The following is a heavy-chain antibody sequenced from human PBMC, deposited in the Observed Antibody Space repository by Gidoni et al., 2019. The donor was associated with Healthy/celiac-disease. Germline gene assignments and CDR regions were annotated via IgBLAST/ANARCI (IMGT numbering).Heavy chain of an antibody. CDR2: INPNSGGT. CDR3: ARGLTTMVRGVENWFDT. J-gene: IGHJ5*02. D-gene: IGHD3-10*01. Sequence: VQLVQSGAEVTKPGASLKVFCKDSGYTFTGHYRHWVRQAPGKGLEWMGWINPNSGGTNYAQRCQGRVTMTRDTSISTAYMELSRLRSDETAVYYCARGLTTMVRGVENWFDTWGQGTLVTVSS. V-gene: IGHV1-2*02. CDR1: GYTFTGHY.